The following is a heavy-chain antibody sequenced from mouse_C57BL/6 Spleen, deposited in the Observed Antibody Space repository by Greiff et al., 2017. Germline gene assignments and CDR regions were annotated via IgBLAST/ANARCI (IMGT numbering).Heavy chain of an antibody. D-gene: IGHD2-4*01. Sequence: QVQLQQSGAELMKPGASVKLSCKATGYTFTGYWIEWVKQRPGHGLEWIGEILPGSGSTNYTEKFKGKSTFTADTSSNTAYMQLSSLTTEDSAIYYGTRDRYCEYGEVDDWGTGTTLTVSS. CDR3: TRDRYCEYGEVDD. V-gene: IGHV1-9*01. J-gene: IGHJ2*01. CDR1: GYTFTGYW. CDR2: ILPGSGST.